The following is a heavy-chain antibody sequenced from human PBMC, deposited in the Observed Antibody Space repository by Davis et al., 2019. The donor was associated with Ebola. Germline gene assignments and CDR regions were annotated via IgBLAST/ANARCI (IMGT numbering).Heavy chain of an antibody. V-gene: IGHV4-4*02. D-gene: IGHD4-17*01. CDR3: ARGNSDYGEFDY. CDR1: GASVSSRNW. J-gene: IGHJ4*02. Sequence: SETLSLTCAVSGASVSSRNWWCCVRQSPGKGLEWIGYIYYSGSTTYNPSLKSRVAISLDTSKNPFSLRLSSVTAADTAVYYCARGNSDYGEFDYWGQGTLVAVSS. CDR2: IYYSGST.